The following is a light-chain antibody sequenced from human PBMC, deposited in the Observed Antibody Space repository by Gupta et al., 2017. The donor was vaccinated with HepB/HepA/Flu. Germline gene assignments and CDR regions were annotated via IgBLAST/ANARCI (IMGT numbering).Light chain of an antibody. V-gene: IGKV1-33*01. CDR1: QDISNY. CDR2: DAS. J-gene: IGKJ4*01. CDR3: QQYDNQPLT. Sequence: DIQMTQSPSSLSASVGDRVTITCQASQDISNYLNWYQQKPGKAPKLLIYDASNLETGVPSRFSGSGSGTDFTFTISILQPEDLATYYCQQYDNQPLTFGRGTKVEIK.